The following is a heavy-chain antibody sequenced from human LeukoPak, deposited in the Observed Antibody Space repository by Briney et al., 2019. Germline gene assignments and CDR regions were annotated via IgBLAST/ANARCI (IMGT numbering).Heavy chain of an antibody. CDR1: GYTFTGYY. V-gene: IGHV1-2*02. CDR3: ARDYTPTYYDILTGKPQGNNWFDP. Sequence: ASVKVSCKASGYTFTGYYMHWVRQAPGQGLEWMGWINPNSGGTNYAQKFQGRVTMTRDTSISTAYMELSRLRSDDTAVYYYARDYTPTYYDILTGKPQGNNWFDPWGQGTLVTVSS. CDR2: INPNSGGT. J-gene: IGHJ5*02. D-gene: IGHD3-9*01.